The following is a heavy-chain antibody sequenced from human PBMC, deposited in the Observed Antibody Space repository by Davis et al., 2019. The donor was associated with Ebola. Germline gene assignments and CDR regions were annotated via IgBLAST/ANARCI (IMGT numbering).Heavy chain of an antibody. CDR3: ARSRDLYGMDV. CDR1: GGSFSGYY. Sequence: SETLSLTCAVYGGSFSGYYWSWIRQPPGKGLEWIGSIYYSGSTYYNPSLKSRVTISVDTSKNQFSLKLSSVTAADTAVYYCARSRDLYGMDVWGQGTTVTVSS. J-gene: IGHJ6*02. V-gene: IGHV4-34*01. CDR2: IYYSGST.